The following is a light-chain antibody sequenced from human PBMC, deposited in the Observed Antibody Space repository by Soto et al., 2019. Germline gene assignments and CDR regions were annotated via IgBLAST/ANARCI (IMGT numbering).Light chain of an antibody. CDR3: SSYTTTSTRIYV. CDR1: SNDVGVFDY. J-gene: IGLJ1*01. CDR2: GVS. V-gene: IGLV2-14*01. Sequence: QAVRSPTASVPGSPGQSITISCTCTSNDVGVFDYVYWYRQLPGKAPTLLIYGVSNRPSGVSHRFSGSKYGNTASLTIAGLQTEDEADYFCSSYTTTSTRIYVFGTETKVTVL.